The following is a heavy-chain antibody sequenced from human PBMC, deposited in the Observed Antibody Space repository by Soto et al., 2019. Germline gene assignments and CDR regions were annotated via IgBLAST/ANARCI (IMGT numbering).Heavy chain of an antibody. CDR1: GFTFSSYW. J-gene: IGHJ6*02. D-gene: IGHD2-15*01. CDR2: INSDGSST. Sequence: GGSLRLSCAASGFTFSSYWMHWVRQAPGKGLVWVSRINSDGSSTSYADSVKGRFTISRDNAKNTLYLQMNSLRAEDTAFYYCAGERGPSYYYYYGMDVWGQGTTVTVSS. V-gene: IGHV3-74*01. CDR3: AGERGPSYYYYYGMDV.